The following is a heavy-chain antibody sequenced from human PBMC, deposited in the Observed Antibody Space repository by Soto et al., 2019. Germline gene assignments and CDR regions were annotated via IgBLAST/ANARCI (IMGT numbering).Heavy chain of an antibody. D-gene: IGHD6-13*01. CDR2: IIPIFGTA. CDR3: ARGGWEQQLVRGRGGMDV. Sequence: QVQLVQSGAEVKKPGSSVKVSCKASGGTFSSYAISWVRQAPGQGLEWMGGIIPIFGTANYAQKFQGRVTITADKSTSTAYMELSSLRSEDTAVYYCARGGWEQQLVRGRGGMDVWGQGTTVTVSS. V-gene: IGHV1-69*06. J-gene: IGHJ6*02. CDR1: GGTFSSYA.